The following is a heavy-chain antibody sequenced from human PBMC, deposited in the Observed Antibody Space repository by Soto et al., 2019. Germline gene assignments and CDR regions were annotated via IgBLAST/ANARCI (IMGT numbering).Heavy chain of an antibody. CDR2: IRPSGDI. J-gene: IGHJ4*02. D-gene: IGHD1-26*01. CDR1: GFMFSDCY. CDR3: ASVPSLGSYWRESDY. Sequence: EGPLRLSCAASGFMFSDCYMIWSRQAPGKGLECVSYIRPSGDITYADSVKGRFTLSRDNAQNSLFLQMNSLWAADTAIYYCASVPSLGSYWRESDYWCPADLVTPSS. V-gene: IGHV3-11*01.